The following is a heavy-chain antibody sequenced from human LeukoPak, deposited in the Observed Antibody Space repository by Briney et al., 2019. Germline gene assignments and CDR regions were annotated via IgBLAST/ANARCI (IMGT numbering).Heavy chain of an antibody. V-gene: IGHV4-39*07. D-gene: IGHD6-13*01. CDR3: ARARIAAAGLPDAFDI. CDR2: IYYSGST. J-gene: IGHJ3*02. Sequence: KSSETLSLTCTVSGGSISSYYWSWIRQPPGKGLEWIGSIYYSGSTYYNPSLKSRVTISVDTSKNQFSLKLSSVTAADTAVYYCARARIAAAGLPDAFDIWGQGTMVTVSS. CDR1: GGSISSYY.